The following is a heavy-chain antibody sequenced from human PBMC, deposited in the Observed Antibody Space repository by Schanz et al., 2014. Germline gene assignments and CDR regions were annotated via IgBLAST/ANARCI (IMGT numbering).Heavy chain of an antibody. J-gene: IGHJ4*02. V-gene: IGHV3-23*04. D-gene: IGHD6-19*01. CDR2: ISGGGGSA. Sequence: EVQLVESGGGLVQPGGSLRLSCAASGFTFNNYDMNWVRLVPGKGLECVSGISGGGGSAYYADSVKGRFTISRDNSKNTLYLQMNSLRAEDTAVYYCARDQWLVGGWYFDYWGQGTLVTVSS. CDR3: ARDQWLVGGWYFDY. CDR1: GFTFNNYD.